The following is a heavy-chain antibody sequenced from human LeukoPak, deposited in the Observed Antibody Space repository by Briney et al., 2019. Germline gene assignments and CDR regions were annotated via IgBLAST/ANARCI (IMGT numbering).Heavy chain of an antibody. J-gene: IGHJ6*03. CDR1: GGSITSGGYY. D-gene: IGHD6-19*01. V-gene: IGHV4-34*01. CDR3: ARGFISSGWYYYYCMDV. CDR2: INHSGST. Sequence: PSQTLSLTCTVSGGSITSGGYYWSWIRQPPGKGLEWIGEINHSGSTNYNPSLKSRVTISVDTSKNQFSLKLSSVTAADTAVYYCARGFISSGWYYYYCMDVWGKGTTVTVSS.